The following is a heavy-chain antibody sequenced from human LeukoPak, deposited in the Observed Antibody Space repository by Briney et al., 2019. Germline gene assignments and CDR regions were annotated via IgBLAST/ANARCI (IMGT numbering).Heavy chain of an antibody. Sequence: GGSLRLSCAASGFTFSDYYMSWIRQAPGKGLEGVSYISSSGSTIYYADSVKGRFTISRDNAKNSLYLQMNSLRAEDTAVYYCARDGSGRVPEMSAPDYWGQGTLVTVSS. CDR1: GFTFSDYY. CDR2: ISSSGSTI. D-gene: IGHD3-10*01. V-gene: IGHV3-11*04. CDR3: ARDGSGRVPEMSAPDY. J-gene: IGHJ4*02.